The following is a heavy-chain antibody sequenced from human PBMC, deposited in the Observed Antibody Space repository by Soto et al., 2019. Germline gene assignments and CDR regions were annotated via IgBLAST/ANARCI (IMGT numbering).Heavy chain of an antibody. CDR2: ISTYNGNT. D-gene: IGHD2-8*01. V-gene: IGHV1-18*01. CDR1: GYSFSNSG. J-gene: IGHJ5*02. Sequence: QVELVQSGPQVKKPGASVKVSCKASGYSFSNSGFSWMRQAPGQGLEWMGWISTYNGNTNYSQKFHGRRSMTRDTSATTVFMELTTLRSHYTAVYYCARDEYNNGRNWLNPWGQGTPVTVTS. CDR3: ARDEYNNGRNWLNP.